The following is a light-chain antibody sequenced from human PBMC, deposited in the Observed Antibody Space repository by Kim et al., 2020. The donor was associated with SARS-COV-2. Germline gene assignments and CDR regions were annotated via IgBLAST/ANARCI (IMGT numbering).Light chain of an antibody. CDR3: QSADSSGTRWV. V-gene: IGLV3-25*03. CDR2: KDS. Sequence: PGQTARITCSGDALPKQYAYWYQQKPGQAPVLVIYKDSERPSGIPERFSGSSSGTTVTLTISGVQAEGEADYYCQSADSSGTRWVFGGGTQLTVL. J-gene: IGLJ3*02. CDR1: ALPKQY.